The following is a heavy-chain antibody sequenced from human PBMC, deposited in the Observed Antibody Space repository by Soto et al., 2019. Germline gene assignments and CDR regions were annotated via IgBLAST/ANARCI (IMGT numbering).Heavy chain of an antibody. D-gene: IGHD6-19*01. CDR3: ARLAVAGNYYYYGMDV. Sequence: GESLKISCKGSGYSFTSYWIGWVRQMPGKGLEWMGIIYPGDSDTRYSPSFQGQVTISADKSISTAYLQWSSLRASDTAMYYCARLAVAGNYYYYGMDVWGQGTTVTVSS. V-gene: IGHV5-51*01. CDR1: GYSFTSYW. J-gene: IGHJ6*02. CDR2: IYPGDSDT.